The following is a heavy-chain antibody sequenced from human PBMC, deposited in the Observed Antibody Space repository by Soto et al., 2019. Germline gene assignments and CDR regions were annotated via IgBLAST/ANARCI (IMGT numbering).Heavy chain of an antibody. CDR2: FDPEDGET. CDR1: GYTLTELS. Sequence: ASVKVSCKVSGYTLTELSMHWVRQAPGKGLEWMGGFDPEDGETIYAQKFQGRVTMTEDTSTDTAYMELSSLRSEDTAVYYCATGVADYDSSGLDYWGQGTLVTVSS. J-gene: IGHJ4*02. CDR3: ATGVADYDSSGLDY. D-gene: IGHD3-22*01. V-gene: IGHV1-24*01.